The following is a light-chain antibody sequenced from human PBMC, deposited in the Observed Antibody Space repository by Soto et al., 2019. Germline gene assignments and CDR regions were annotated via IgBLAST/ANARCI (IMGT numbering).Light chain of an antibody. CDR1: QSVSSNY. CDR2: GTS. V-gene: IGKV3-20*01. Sequence: EIVLAQSPGTLSLSPGERVTLSCRASQSVSSNYLAWYQQKPGQAPRLLIYGTSIRATGIPDRFSGSGSGTDFTLTISRLEPEDFAVYYCQQYDSSPRTFGQGTKVEIK. CDR3: QQYDSSPRT. J-gene: IGKJ1*01.